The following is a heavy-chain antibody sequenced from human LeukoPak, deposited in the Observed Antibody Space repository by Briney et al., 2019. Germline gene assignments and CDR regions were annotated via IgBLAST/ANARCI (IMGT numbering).Heavy chain of an antibody. CDR1: GLTFRSYW. J-gene: IGHJ4*02. V-gene: IGHV3-74*01. CDR3: ARDQLYCSGGICYFDY. CDR2: IKSDGSSI. Sequence: GGSLRLSCAASGLTFRSYWMHWVRQAPGKGLVWVSRIKSDGSSITYAESVKGRFTISRDNAKNTLYLQMNSLRAEDTAVYYCARDQLYCSGGICYFDYWGRGTLVTVSS. D-gene: IGHD2-15*01.